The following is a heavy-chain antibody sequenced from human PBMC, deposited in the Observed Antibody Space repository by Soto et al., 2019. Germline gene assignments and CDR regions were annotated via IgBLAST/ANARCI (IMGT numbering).Heavy chain of an antibody. Sequence: QEQLVESGGRVVRPGKSLRLSCEASGFNFTYNAMHWVRQAPGKGLEWVAVISFNGRKKFYARSVKGRFTISRDNSKNTLYLQINNLRPGDTAVYYCARDWLRRDDILTPSWNFNLWGQGTLVTAS. CDR1: GFNFTYNA. CDR3: ARDWLRRDDILTPSWNFNL. J-gene: IGHJ2*01. V-gene: IGHV3-30*04. CDR2: ISFNGRKK. D-gene: IGHD3-9*01.